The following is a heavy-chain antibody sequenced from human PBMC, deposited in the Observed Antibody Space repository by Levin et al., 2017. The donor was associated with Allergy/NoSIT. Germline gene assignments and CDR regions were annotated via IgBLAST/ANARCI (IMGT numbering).Heavy chain of an antibody. CDR2: IYYSGNT. D-gene: IGHD3-10*01. J-gene: IGHJ4*02. Sequence: SETLSLTCTVSGGSINSGDYYWSWIRQPPGKGLEWVGHIYYSGNTYYNPSLKSRLTMSVDTSKNQFSLRLSSVTAADTAVYSCARETYGSESYNPGYYGYWGQGTLVTVCS. CDR1: GGSINSGDYY. CDR3: ARETYGSESYNPGYYGY. V-gene: IGHV4-30-4*01.